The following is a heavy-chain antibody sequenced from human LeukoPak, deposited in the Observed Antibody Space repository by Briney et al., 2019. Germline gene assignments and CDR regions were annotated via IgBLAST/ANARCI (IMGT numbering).Heavy chain of an antibody. CDR1: GYTFTSYD. J-gene: IGHJ4*02. V-gene: IGHV1-8*03. D-gene: IGHD6-6*01. CDR3: ARGGASSIAGNEGFDY. Sequence: ASVKVSCKASGYTFTSYDINWVRQATGQGLEWRGWINPNSGNTGYAQKFQGRVTITRNTSISTAYMELSSLRSEDTAVYYCARGGASSIAGNEGFDYWGQGTLVTVSS. CDR2: INPNSGNT.